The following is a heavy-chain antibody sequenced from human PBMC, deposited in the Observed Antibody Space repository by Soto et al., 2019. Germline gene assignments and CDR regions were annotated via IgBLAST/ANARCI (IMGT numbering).Heavy chain of an antibody. Sequence: EVQLVESGGGLVKPGGSLRLSCAASGFTFSSYIMNWVRQAPGKGLEWVSSISRSTSYIYYADSVKGRFTISRDNAKNSLYLQMNSLRAEDTAVYYCARGATVWLVDVWGQGTTVTVSS. CDR3: ARGATVWLVDV. CDR1: GFTFSSYI. D-gene: IGHD5-12*01. V-gene: IGHV3-21*01. CDR2: ISRSTSYI. J-gene: IGHJ6*02.